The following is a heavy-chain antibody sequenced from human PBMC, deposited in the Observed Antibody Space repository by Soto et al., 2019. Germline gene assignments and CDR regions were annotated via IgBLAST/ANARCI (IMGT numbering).Heavy chain of an antibody. V-gene: IGHV1-8*01. CDR1: GYTFTSYD. CDR2: MNPNSGNT. J-gene: IGHJ4*02. CDR3: AREVPASYCGSGSYLVDY. Sequence: ASVKVSCKASGYTFTSYDINWVRQATGQGLEWMGWMNPNSGNTGYAQKFQGRVTMTRNTSISTAYMELSSLRSEDTAVYYCAREVPASYCGSGSYLVDYWGQGTLVTVSS. D-gene: IGHD3-10*01.